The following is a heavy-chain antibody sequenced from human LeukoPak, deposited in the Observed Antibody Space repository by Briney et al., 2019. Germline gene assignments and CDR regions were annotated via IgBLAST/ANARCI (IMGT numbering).Heavy chain of an antibody. Sequence: PGRSLRLSCAASGYTFSSYWMNWVHQAPGKGLVWVSRINSDGSSTGYADSVKGRFTISRDNAKNTLYLQVNSLRAEDTAVYYCARAGYYDFWSGYYTRYAFDIWGQGTMATVSS. J-gene: IGHJ3*02. CDR3: ARAGYYDFWSGYYTRYAFDI. V-gene: IGHV3-74*01. D-gene: IGHD3-3*01. CDR2: INSDGSST. CDR1: GYTFSSYW.